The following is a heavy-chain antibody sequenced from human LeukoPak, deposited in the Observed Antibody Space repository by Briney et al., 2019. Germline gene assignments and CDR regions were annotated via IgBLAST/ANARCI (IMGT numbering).Heavy chain of an antibody. Sequence: SETLSLTCAVYGGSFSGYYWSWIRRPPGKGLEWIGEINHSGSTNYNPSLKSRVTLSVDTSKNQFSLKLSSVTAADTAVYYCASSSSGGSCYEGWGQGTLVTVSS. CDR3: ASSSSGGSCYEG. D-gene: IGHD2-15*01. CDR1: GGSFSGYY. J-gene: IGHJ4*02. V-gene: IGHV4-34*01. CDR2: INHSGST.